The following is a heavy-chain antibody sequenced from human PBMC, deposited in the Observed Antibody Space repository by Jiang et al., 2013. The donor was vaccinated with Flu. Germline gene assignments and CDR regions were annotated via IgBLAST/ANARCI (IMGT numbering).Heavy chain of an antibody. D-gene: IGHD6-13*01. Sequence: KPTQTLTLTCTFSGFSLSSSGMCVSWIRQPPGKALEWLARIDWDDDKFYNSSLKTRLTISKDTSKNQVVLTMTNMDPVDTATYYCARLADFVPIAAAGGVAFAFDVWGQGTMVTVSS. CDR2: IDWDDDK. CDR1: GFSLSSSGMC. V-gene: IGHV2-70*16. J-gene: IGHJ3*01. CDR3: ARLADFVPIAAAGGVAFAFDV.